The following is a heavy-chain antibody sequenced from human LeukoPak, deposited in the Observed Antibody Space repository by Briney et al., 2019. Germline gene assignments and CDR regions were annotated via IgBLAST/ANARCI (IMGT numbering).Heavy chain of an antibody. CDR1: GGSISSSSYY. CDR2: IYYSGST. J-gene: IGHJ3*02. Sequence: SETLSLTCTVSGGSISSSSYYWGWIRQPPGKGLEWIGSIYYSGSTYYNPSLKSRVTISVDTSKNQFSLKLSSVTAADTAVYYCARHPRGVATGAFDIWGQGTMVTVSS. V-gene: IGHV4-39*01. D-gene: IGHD2-15*01. CDR3: ARHPRGVATGAFDI.